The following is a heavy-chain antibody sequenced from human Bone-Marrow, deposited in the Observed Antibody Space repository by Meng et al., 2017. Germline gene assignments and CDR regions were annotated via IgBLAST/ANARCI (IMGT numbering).Heavy chain of an antibody. Sequence: QVQLQESGPGLVKPSQTLSLTCTVSGGSISSGDYYWSWIRQPPGKGLEWIGYIYYTGTTYYNPSLKSRLTISVDTSKNQFSLNLTSVTAADTAVYYCARDTDFWRASNWFDPWGPGTLVTVSS. V-gene: IGHV4-30-4*08. D-gene: IGHD3-3*01. CDR2: IYYTGTT. J-gene: IGHJ5*02. CDR1: GGSISSGDYY. CDR3: ARDTDFWRASNWFDP.